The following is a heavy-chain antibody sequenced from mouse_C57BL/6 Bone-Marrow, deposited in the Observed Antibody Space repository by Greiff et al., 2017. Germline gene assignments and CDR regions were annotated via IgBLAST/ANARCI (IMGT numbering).Heavy chain of an antibody. CDR1: GYTFTSYW. CDR2: IYPGNSDT. D-gene: IGHD1-1*01. Sequence: EVQLQESGTVLARPGASVTMSCKTSGYTFTSYWMHWVKQRPGQGLEWIGAIYPGNSDTSYNQKFKGKAKLTAFTAASNAYMDLSSLTNEDSAVYYCTKDYYGSSPAWFAYWGQGTLVSVAA. J-gene: IGHJ3*01. CDR3: TKDYYGSSPAWFAY. V-gene: IGHV1-5*01.